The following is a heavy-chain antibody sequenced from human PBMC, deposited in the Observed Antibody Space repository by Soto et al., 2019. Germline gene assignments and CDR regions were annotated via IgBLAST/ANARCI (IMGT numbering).Heavy chain of an antibody. V-gene: IGHV4-59*08. Sequence: SETLSLTCTVSGGSISSYYWSWIRQPPGKGLEWIGYIYYSGSTNYNPSLKSRVTISVDTSKNQFSLKLSSVTAADTAVYYCARRYGYCFDYWGKGTLVTVSS. D-gene: IGHD2-2*03. CDR2: IYYSGST. CDR3: ARRYGYCFDY. CDR1: GGSISSYY. J-gene: IGHJ4*02.